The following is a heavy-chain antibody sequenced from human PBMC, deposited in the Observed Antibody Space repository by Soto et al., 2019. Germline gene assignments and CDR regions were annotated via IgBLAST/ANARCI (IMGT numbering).Heavy chain of an antibody. CDR3: AKDAVYGDGLWLPES. J-gene: IGHJ4*02. CDR2: ILGRGTT. D-gene: IGHD4-17*01. Sequence: GSLGLSCADSGFRFSCYAITWVRQEPGKGLEWVAGILGRGTTYHADSVKGRFTISKDNSKSTLYLEMNSLRAEDTAVYYCAKDAVYGDGLWLPESWGQGTMVTFSS. V-gene: IGHV3-23*01. CDR1: GFRFSCYA.